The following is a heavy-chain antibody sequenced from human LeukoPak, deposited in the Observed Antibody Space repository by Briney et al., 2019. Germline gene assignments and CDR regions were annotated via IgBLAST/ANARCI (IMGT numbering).Heavy chain of an antibody. CDR2: INIDGSST. Sequence: GGSLRLSCAASGFIFSSYWMHWVRHAPGKGLVWVSRINIDGSSTSYADSVKGRFTISRDNAKNTLSLQMNSLRDEDTAVYYCARVACSSSGCTDFDYWGQGTLVTVSS. CDR3: ARVACSSSGCTDFDY. D-gene: IGHD2-2*01. CDR1: GFIFSSYW. V-gene: IGHV3-74*01. J-gene: IGHJ4*02.